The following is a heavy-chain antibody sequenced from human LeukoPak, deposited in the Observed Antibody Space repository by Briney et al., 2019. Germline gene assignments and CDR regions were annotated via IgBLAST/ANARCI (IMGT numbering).Heavy chain of an antibody. CDR3: ARHYYGSGSYYHY. CDR2: IYYSGST. V-gene: IGHV4-59*08. D-gene: IGHD3-10*01. Sequence: SETLSLTCTVSGGSISSYYWSWIRQPPGKGLEWVGYIYYSGSTNYNPSLKSRVTISVDTSKNQFSLKLSSVTAADTAVYYCARHYYGSGSYYHYWGQGTLVTVSS. J-gene: IGHJ4*02. CDR1: GGSISSYY.